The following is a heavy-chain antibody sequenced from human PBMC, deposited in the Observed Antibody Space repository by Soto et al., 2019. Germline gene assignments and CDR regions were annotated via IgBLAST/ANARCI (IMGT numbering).Heavy chain of an antibody. CDR1: GFTFSSYG. V-gene: IGHV3-30*18. J-gene: IGHJ4*02. CDR2: ISYDESYK. Sequence: QVQLVESGGGVVQPGRSLRLSCAASGFTFSSYGMHWVRQAPGKGLEWVAVISYDESYKYYADSVKGRFTISRDNSKNTLYLQMNSLTVEDTALYYCAKEGASGWYGDSWGQGTLVTVSS. D-gene: IGHD6-19*01. CDR3: AKEGASGWYGDS.